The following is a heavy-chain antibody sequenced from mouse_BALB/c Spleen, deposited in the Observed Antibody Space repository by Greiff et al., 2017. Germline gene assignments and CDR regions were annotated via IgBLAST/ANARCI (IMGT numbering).Heavy chain of an antibody. CDR3: ARDYDSLMDY. CDR2: INPGSGGT. V-gene: IGHV1-54*01. Sequence: VKLQESGAELVRPGTSVKVSCKASGYAFTNYLIEWVKQRPGQGLEWIGVINPGSGGTNYNEKFKGKATLTADKSSSTAYMQLSSLTSDDSAVYFCARDYDSLMDYWGQGTSVTVSS. CDR1: GYAFTNYL. J-gene: IGHJ4*01. D-gene: IGHD2-4*01.